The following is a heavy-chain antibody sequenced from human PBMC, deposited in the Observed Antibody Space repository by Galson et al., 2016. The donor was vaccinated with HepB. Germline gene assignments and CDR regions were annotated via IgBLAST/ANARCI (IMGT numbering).Heavy chain of an antibody. CDR1: GYTFGSYG. J-gene: IGHJ4*02. CDR3: ARGGGRGGSDY. CDR2: ISVHPGNT. D-gene: IGHD1-26*01. V-gene: IGHV1-18*01. Sequence: SVKVSCKAFGYTFGSYGISWVRQAPGQGLEWMGWISVHPGNTNYEQKFQGSVTMTTNISTSTAFMEMGSLRSDDPPVDYCARGGGRGGSDYWGQGTLVTVSS.